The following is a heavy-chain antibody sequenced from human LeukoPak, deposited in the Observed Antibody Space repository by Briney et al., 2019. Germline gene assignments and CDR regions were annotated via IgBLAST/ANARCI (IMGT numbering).Heavy chain of an antibody. CDR1: GGSLTGYW. CDR2: INHDAYT. CDR3: ARDLGTTAARRNWYFDL. V-gene: IGHV4-34*09. Sequence: SETLSLTCAVYGGSLTGYWWDWIRQIPGKGLEWIGEINHDAYTHYNPSLKSRVTISVDTSKNQISLQLTSLTAAVTAVYYCARDLGTTAARRNWYFDLWGRGTLVTVSS. D-gene: IGHD6-6*01. J-gene: IGHJ2*01.